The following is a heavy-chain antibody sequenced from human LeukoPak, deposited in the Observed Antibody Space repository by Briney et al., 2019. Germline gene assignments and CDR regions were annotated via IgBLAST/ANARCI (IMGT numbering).Heavy chain of an antibody. CDR3: ARSQIQLHLPWYFDY. J-gene: IGHJ4*02. V-gene: IGHV4-61*02. CDR1: GGSISSCNYQ. D-gene: IGHD5-24*01. Sequence: SQTLSLTCTLSGGSISSCNYQWHWVRQAGGKGAEWIVRIYGSGGLKENPSLTGRVTISFDTSNNQFSLSLTSVTAADTAVYYCARSQIQLHLPWYFDYWGQGILVTVSS. CDR2: IYGSGGL.